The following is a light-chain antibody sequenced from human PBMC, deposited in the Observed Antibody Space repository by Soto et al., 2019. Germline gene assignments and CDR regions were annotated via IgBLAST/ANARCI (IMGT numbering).Light chain of an antibody. J-gene: IGLJ2*01. CDR2: DVS. V-gene: IGLV2-14*01. Sequence: QSVLTQPASVSGSPGQSITISCTGNSSGVGGYNYVSWYQQHPGKAPKLMIFDVSNRPSGVSNRFSGSKSGNTASLTISGLQAEDEGDYYCSSYTSSSTLVVFGGGTKVTVL. CDR1: SSGVGGYNY. CDR3: SSYTSSSTLVV.